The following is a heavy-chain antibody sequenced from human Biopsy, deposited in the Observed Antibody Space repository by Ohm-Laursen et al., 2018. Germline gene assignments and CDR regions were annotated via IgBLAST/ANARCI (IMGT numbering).Heavy chain of an antibody. D-gene: IGHD5-24*01. Sequence: ASVKVSCKASGNTFATYHIHWVRQAPGQGLEWMGVISPSGATTSFSQKFQGQITMTRDTSTGTVYMDLNSLGSEDTAVYYCARAGVGSDGTDPYYYGMDVWGPGTTVTVSS. CDR1: GNTFATYH. CDR2: ISPSGATT. CDR3: ARAGVGSDGTDPYYYGMDV. J-gene: IGHJ6*02. V-gene: IGHV1-46*01.